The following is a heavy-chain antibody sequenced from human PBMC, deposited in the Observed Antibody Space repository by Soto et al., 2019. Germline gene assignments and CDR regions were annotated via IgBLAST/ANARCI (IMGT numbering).Heavy chain of an antibody. CDR1: GFSFRSYS. D-gene: IGHD3-22*01. V-gene: IGHV3-48*02. CDR2: ISSSSMTI. CDR3: ARDGNYDDSSGFWP. Sequence: PGGSLILSCAASGFSFRSYSMNWVRQAPGKGLEWISYISSSSMTIYYADSVKDRFTISRDNAKNSLYLQMNSLRDEDTAVYYCARDGNYDDSSGFWPWGQGTMVTVSS. J-gene: IGHJ3*01.